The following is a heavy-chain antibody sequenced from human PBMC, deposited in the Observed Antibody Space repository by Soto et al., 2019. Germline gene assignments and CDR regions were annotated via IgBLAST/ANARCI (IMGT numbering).Heavy chain of an antibody. CDR2: IWHDGTNT. Sequence: GGSLRLSCAASGVSFDSFGMHWIRQAPGKGLEWVAMIWHDGTNTYYADSVRGRFTISRDNSENTVYLQMNSLRAEDTAVYYCARDAAWYLDFWGQGTLVTVSS. CDR3: ARDAAWYLDF. CDR1: GVSFDSFG. D-gene: IGHD2-15*01. V-gene: IGHV3-33*01. J-gene: IGHJ4*02.